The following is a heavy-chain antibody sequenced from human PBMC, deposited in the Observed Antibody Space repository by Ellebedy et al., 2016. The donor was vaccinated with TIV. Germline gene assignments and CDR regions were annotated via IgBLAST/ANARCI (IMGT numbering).Heavy chain of an antibody. J-gene: IGHJ3*02. D-gene: IGHD3-3*01. V-gene: IGHV4-59*08. CDR1: GGSISSYY. CDR2: IYYSGST. CDR3: ARQSYHDFWSGYYRGDNDAFDI. Sequence: SETLSLTCTVSGGSISSYYWSWIRQPPGKGLEWIGYIYYSGSTNYNPSLKSRVTISVDTSKNQLPLKLRSVTAADTAVYYCARQSYHDFWSGYYRGDNDAFDIWGQGTMVTVSS.